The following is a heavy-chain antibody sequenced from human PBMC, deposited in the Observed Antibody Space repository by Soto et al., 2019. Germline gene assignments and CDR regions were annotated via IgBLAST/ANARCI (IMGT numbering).Heavy chain of an antibody. CDR2: IYPGDSDT. CDR3: ARPTYNSGWPEPAFDS. Sequence: EVQLVQSGAEVKKPGESLKISCKGSGYSFTSYWIAWVRQMPGKGLEWMGIIYPGDSDTRYNPSFQGQVTISADKSTSTAYLQWSSLKASDTARYYCARPTYNSGWPEPAFDSWGQGTLVTVSS. J-gene: IGHJ4*02. CDR1: GYSFTSYW. D-gene: IGHD6-19*01. V-gene: IGHV5-51*03.